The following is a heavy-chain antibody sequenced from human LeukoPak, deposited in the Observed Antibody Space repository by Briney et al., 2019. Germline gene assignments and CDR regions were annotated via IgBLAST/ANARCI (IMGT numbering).Heavy chain of an antibody. V-gene: IGHV4-34*01. Sequence: KPSETLSLTCAVYGGSFSGYYWSWIRQPPGKGLEWIGEINHSGSTNYNPSLKSRVTISVDTSKNQFSLKLSSVTAADTAVYYCARDRRDIVVVPAAMDYYYYGMDVWGKGTTVTVSS. CDR3: ARDRRDIVVVPAAMDYYYYGMDV. J-gene: IGHJ6*04. CDR1: GGSFSGYY. CDR2: INHSGST. D-gene: IGHD2-2*01.